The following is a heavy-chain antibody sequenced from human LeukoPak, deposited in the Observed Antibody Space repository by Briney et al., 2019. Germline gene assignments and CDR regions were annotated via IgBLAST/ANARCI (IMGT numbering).Heavy chain of an antibody. CDR1: GFTFSSYS. CDR2: ISGSGDST. D-gene: IGHD3-10*01. CDR3: ARDSVPMVRGVIIDYYGMDV. Sequence: GGSLRLSCAASGFTFSSYSMNWVRQAPGKGLEWVSAISGSGDSTYFGDSVKGRFTISRDNAKNSLYLQMNSLRAEDTAVYYCARDSVPMVRGVIIDYYGMDVWGQGTTVTVSS. J-gene: IGHJ6*02. V-gene: IGHV3-21*04.